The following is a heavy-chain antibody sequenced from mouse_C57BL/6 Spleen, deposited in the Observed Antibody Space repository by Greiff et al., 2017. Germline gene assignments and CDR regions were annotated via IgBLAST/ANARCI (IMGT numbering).Heavy chain of an antibody. Sequence: QVQLQQSGPELVKPGASVKISCKASGYAFSSSWMNWVKQRPGQGLEWIGRIYPGDGDTNYNGKFKGKATLTADKSSSTAYMQLSSLKSEDSAVYFCARPESRAWFAYWGQGTLVTVSA. CDR3: ARPESRAWFAY. CDR2: IYPGDGDT. CDR1: GYAFSSSW. J-gene: IGHJ3*01. V-gene: IGHV1-82*01.